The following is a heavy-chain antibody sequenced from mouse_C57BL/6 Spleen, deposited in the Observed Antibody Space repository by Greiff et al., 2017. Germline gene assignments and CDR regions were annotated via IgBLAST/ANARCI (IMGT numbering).Heavy chain of an antibody. Sequence: QVQLKASGAELVKPGASVTISCKASGYAFSSYWMNWLKQRPGTGLEWIGQIYPGDGDTNYNGKLKGKATLTAAESSSTAYMQRSSLTSEDSAVYFCARRDDGAMDYGGQGTSVTVAS. V-gene: IGHV1-80*01. CDR1: GYAFSSYW. CDR2: IYPGDGDT. CDR3: ARRDDGAMDY. J-gene: IGHJ4*01.